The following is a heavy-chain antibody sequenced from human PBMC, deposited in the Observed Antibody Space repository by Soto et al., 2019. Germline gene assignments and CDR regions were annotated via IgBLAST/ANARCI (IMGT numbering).Heavy chain of an antibody. Sequence: AASVKVSCKASGGSFGNSAINWVLQTPGQGLEWLGGFIPVYRTLNYAQKFQGRVTITADESTGTAYMTLSSLASDDTAVYYCATGVICIGYFPVDSTGQGPRVTVSS. V-gene: IGHV1-69*13. CDR3: ATGVICIGYFPVDS. J-gene: IGHJ4*02. CDR1: GGSFGNSA. D-gene: IGHD3-22*01. CDR2: FIPVYRTL.